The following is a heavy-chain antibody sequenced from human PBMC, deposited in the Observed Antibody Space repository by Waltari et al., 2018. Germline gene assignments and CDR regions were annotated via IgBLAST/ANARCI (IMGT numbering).Heavy chain of an antibody. CDR2: INADGTRI. V-gene: IGHV3-74*03. CDR1: VFTFGDHW. J-gene: IGHJ4*02. CDR3: ASLYCGRDCYPR. Sequence: EVQLVESGGGLVQPGGSLSLSCAASVFTFGDHWMTWVRQDPGNGLVWVSGINADGTRISYAASVRGRFTVSRDNAKSTLYLQMNSLRAEDTALYYCASLYCGRDCYPRWGQGTLVTVSS. D-gene: IGHD2-21*01.